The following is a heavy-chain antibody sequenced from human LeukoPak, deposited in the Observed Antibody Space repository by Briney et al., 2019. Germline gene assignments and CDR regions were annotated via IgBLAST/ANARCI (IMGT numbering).Heavy chain of an antibody. CDR1: GYTFAGYP. CDR2: IHPNSGDT. Sequence: ASVKVSCKASGYTFAGYPIHWVRHGPGQGLERIGRIHPNSGDTYYAQKFQGSVTMTRDTSINTAYMDLSRLTSHDTAEYYCARDGKNWSSLHSWGQGTLVTVSS. V-gene: IGHV1-2*06. D-gene: IGHD1-1*01. J-gene: IGHJ4*02. CDR3: ARDGKNWSSLHS.